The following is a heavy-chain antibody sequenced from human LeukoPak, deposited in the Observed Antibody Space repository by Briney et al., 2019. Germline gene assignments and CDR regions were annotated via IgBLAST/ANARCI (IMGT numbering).Heavy chain of an antibody. Sequence: ASVKVSCKASGYTFTSYGISWVRQAPGQGLEWMGWISAYNGNTNYAQKLQGRVTMTTDTSTSTAYMELRSLRPDDTAVYYCARADDFWSGTPSNDYWGQGTLVTVSS. D-gene: IGHD3-3*01. CDR3: ARADDFWSGTPSNDY. CDR2: ISAYNGNT. V-gene: IGHV1-18*01. CDR1: GYTFTSYG. J-gene: IGHJ4*02.